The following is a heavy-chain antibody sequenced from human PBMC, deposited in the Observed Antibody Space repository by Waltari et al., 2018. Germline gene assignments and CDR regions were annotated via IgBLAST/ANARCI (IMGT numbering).Heavy chain of an antibody. J-gene: IGHJ1*01. CDR2: IFSTDEK. Sequence: QVTLKESGPVLVKPTETLTLTCTVSGFSLRNARMGVSWIRQPPGKALEWLAHIFSTDEKSYSTALESRLTISKDTSKSQVVLTMTNMDPVDTATYYCARIRYGSGSYGYFQHWGQGTLVTVSS. CDR3: ARIRYGSGSYGYFQH. D-gene: IGHD3-10*01. CDR1: GFSLRNARMG. V-gene: IGHV2-26*01.